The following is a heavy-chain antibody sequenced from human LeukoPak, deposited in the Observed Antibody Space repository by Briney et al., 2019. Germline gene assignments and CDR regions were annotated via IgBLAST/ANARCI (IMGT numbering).Heavy chain of an antibody. CDR1: GSSFTSYW. CDR2: IYPGDSDT. D-gene: IGHD5-18*01. Sequence: GESLQISFKGSGSSFTSYWIGWVRPLPGKGLEWMGIIYPGDSDTRYSPSFQGQVTISADKSISTAYLQWSSLKASDTAMYYCARWGYSYGFHFDYWGQGTLVTVSS. V-gene: IGHV5-51*01. CDR3: ARWGYSYGFHFDY. J-gene: IGHJ4*02.